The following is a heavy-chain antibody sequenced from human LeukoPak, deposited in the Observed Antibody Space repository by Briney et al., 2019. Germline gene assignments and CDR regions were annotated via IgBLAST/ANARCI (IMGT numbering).Heavy chain of an antibody. V-gene: IGHV3-23*01. D-gene: IGHD4-17*01. CDR2: ISGSGGTT. J-gene: IGHJ6*02. CDR3: AKDQDDYGDYSVSYYYAMDV. Sequence: GGSLRLSCAASGFTFSSYAMSWVRQAPGKGLEWVSTISGSGGTTYYADSVKGRFTISRDNSKNTLYMQMNSLRAEDTAVYYCAKDQDDYGDYSVSYYYAMDVWGQGTTVTVSS. CDR1: GFTFSSYA.